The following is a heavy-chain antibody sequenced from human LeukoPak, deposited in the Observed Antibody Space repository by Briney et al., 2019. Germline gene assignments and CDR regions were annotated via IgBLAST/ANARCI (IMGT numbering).Heavy chain of an antibody. CDR2: TYYRSKWYN. J-gene: IGHJ6*03. CDR1: GDSVSSNSAA. D-gene: IGHD6-6*01. Sequence: SQTLSLTCAISGDSVSSNSAAWNWIRQSPSRGLEWLGRTYYRSKWYNDYAVSVKSRITINPDTSKNQFSLQLNSVTPEDTAVYYCARGIDSSSVYYYYYMDVWGKGTTVTVSS. V-gene: IGHV6-1*01. CDR3: ARGIDSSSVYYYYYMDV.